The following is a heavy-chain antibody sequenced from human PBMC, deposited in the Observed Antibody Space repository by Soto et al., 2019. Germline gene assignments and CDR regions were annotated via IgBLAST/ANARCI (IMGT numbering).Heavy chain of an antibody. CDR3: ARDSSYYGSGSYFRYMDV. V-gene: IGHV1-18*01. D-gene: IGHD3-10*01. CDR1: GYTFPSYG. CDR2: ISAYNGNT. J-gene: IGHJ6*03. Sequence: ASVKVSCKASGYTFPSYGISWVRQAPGQGLKWMGWISAYNGNTNYAQKLQGRVTMTTDTSTSTAYMELRSLRSDDTAVYYCARDSSYYGSGSYFRYMDVWGKGTTVTVSS.